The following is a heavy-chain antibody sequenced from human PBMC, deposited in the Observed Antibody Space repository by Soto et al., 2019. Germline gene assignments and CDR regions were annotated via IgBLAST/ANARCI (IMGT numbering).Heavy chain of an antibody. J-gene: IGHJ4*02. D-gene: IGHD3-10*01. CDR3: ARAVHTMIQGVRFPVDQ. Sequence: GASVKVSCKASGYTFTAYYIHWVRQAPGQGLERMGWINPNGGGTKYAQKFQGRVTMTRDTSINTAYMELTRLTSDDTAVYYCARAVHTMIQGVRFPVDQWGQGTLVTVSS. CDR1: GYTFTAYY. CDR2: INPNGGGT. V-gene: IGHV1-2*02.